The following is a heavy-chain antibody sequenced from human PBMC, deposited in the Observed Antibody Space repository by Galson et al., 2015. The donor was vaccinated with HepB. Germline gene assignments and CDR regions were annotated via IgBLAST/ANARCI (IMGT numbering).Heavy chain of an antibody. V-gene: IGHV4-59*01. D-gene: IGHD6-19*01. CDR3: AREGRSGIAVVGSPAKGYYYYGMDV. CDR2: IYYSGST. CDR1: GGSISSYY. J-gene: IGHJ6*02. Sequence: LSLTCTVSGGSISSYYWSWIRQPPGKGLEWIGYIYYSGSTNYNPSLKSRVTISVDTSKNQFSLKLSSVTAADTAVYYCAREGRSGIAVVGSPAKGYYYYGMDVWGQGTTVTVSS.